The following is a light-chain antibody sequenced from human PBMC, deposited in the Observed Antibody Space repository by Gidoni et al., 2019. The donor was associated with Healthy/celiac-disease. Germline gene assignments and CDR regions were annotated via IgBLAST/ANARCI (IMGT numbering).Light chain of an antibody. Sequence: EIVLTQSPATLSLSPGESATLSCRPSQSVSSYLAWYQQQPGQAPRLLIYDASNRATGIPARFSGSGSGTDFTLTISSLEPEDFAVYYCQQRSNWPPWTFGQGTKVEIK. CDR3: QQRSNWPPWT. V-gene: IGKV3-11*01. CDR1: QSVSSY. CDR2: DAS. J-gene: IGKJ1*01.